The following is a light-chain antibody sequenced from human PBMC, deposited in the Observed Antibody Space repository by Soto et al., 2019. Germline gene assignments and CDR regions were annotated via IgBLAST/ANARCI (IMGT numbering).Light chain of an antibody. CDR3: QRCNTPFT. CDR2: DAS. CDR1: QNIGRR. V-gene: IGKV1-5*01. Sequence: DIQMTQSPSTLSASVGDRVAITCRASQNIGRRLAWYQQKPDEAPKLLIYDASSLESGVPLRFGGGGSGTGLTVIISSLQPDDFATYYCQRCNTPFTFGGGTKVEIK. J-gene: IGKJ4*01.